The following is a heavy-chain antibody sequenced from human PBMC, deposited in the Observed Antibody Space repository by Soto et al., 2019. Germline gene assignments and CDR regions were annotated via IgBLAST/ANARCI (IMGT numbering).Heavy chain of an antibody. J-gene: IGHJ6*02. V-gene: IGHV1-69*01. Sequence: QVQLVQSGAEVKKPGSSVKVSCKASGGTFSSYAISWVRQAPGQGLEWMGGIIPIFGTANYAQKFQGRVTITADESTSTDYMELSSLRSEDTAVYYCARDLRGSYYYYYGMDVWGQGTTVTVSS. CDR3: ARDLRGSYYYYYGMDV. CDR1: GGTFSSYA. CDR2: IIPIFGTA. D-gene: IGHD1-26*01.